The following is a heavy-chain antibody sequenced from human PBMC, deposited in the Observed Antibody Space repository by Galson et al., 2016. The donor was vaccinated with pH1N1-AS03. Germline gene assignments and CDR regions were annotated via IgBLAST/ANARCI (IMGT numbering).Heavy chain of an antibody. D-gene: IGHD1-1*01. Sequence: SVKVSCKASGYIFGSYYLHWVRQAPGQGLEWMGIINPSGGSTTYPQKFQGRVTMTTDASTSTVYMELTTLESDDTGVYYCARGGNILNWDAGVHWLDPWGQGTLVTVSS. J-gene: IGHJ5*02. CDR3: ARGGNILNWDAGVHWLDP. CDR2: INPSGGST. CDR1: GYIFGSYY. V-gene: IGHV1-46*03.